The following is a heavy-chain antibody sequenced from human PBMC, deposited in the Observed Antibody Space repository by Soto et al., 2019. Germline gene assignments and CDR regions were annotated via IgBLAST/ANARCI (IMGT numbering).Heavy chain of an antibody. CDR1: GGSIRSGGYY. CDR2: IYNSGTS. Sequence: QVQLQESGPGLVKPSQTLSLTCTVSGGSIRSGGYYWNWIRQHPGKGLEWIGYIYNSGTSYYNPSLKSRLTISRDTSKNQFSLKLSSVTAADTAVYYCAREGGGHYYYDMSSNSNWFDPWGQGTLVTVSS. V-gene: IGHV4-31*03. D-gene: IGHD3-22*01. CDR3: AREGGGHYYYDMSSNSNWFDP. J-gene: IGHJ5*02.